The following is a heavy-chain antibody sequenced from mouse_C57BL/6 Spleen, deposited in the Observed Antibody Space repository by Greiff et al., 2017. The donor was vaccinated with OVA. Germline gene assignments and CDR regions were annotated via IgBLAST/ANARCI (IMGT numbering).Heavy chain of an antibody. Sequence: VQLKESGPELVKPGASVKISCKASGYSFTDYNMNWVKQSNGKSLEWIGVLNPNYGTTSYNQKFKGKATLTVDQSSSTADLQLNSLTSDDSAVYYCARDYGNDVAWFAYWGQGTLVTASA. CDR3: ARDYGNDVAWFAY. V-gene: IGHV1-39*01. J-gene: IGHJ3*01. CDR1: GYSFTDYN. D-gene: IGHD2-2*01. CDR2: LNPNYGTT.